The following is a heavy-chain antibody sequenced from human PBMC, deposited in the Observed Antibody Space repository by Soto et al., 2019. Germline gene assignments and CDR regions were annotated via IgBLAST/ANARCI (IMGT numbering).Heavy chain of an antibody. D-gene: IGHD3-10*01. Sequence: ASVKVSCKASGDTFASFGFSWVRQAPGQGLEWLGWISAYNGNTHYAQKVRDRVTLTTDTSTNTAYMELRSLTPDDTAVYYCARDQESITDRILQYWGQGTRVTVSS. V-gene: IGHV1-18*01. CDR2: ISAYNGNT. J-gene: IGHJ4*02. CDR3: ARDQESITDRILQY. CDR1: GDTFASFG.